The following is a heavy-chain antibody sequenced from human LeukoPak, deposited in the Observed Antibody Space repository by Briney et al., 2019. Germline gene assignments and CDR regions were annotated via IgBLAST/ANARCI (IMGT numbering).Heavy chain of an antibody. Sequence: KPSETLSLTCTVSGGSIRSSIYYWGWIRQPPGKGLEWIGSIYYSGSTYYNPSLKSRVTISVDTSKNQFSLKLSSVTAADTAVYYCARHESTVTTLDDWGQGTLVTVSS. D-gene: IGHD4-17*01. V-gene: IGHV4-39*01. J-gene: IGHJ4*02. CDR1: GGSIRSSIYY. CDR3: ARHESTVTTLDD. CDR2: IYYSGST.